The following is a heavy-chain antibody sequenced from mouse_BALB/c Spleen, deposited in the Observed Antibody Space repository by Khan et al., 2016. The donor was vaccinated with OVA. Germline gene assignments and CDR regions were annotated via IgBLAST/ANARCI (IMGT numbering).Heavy chain of an antibody. J-gene: IGHJ2*01. Sequence: VQLKQYGAELAKPGASVKMSSKASGYTVTTYWMHWVKQRPGQGLEWIGYINPTSGYTDYNEKFKDRATLSADRSSSTAYMQLSRRTSEDSAVYYCTRDRIDYWGQCTTLTVSS. CDR2: INPTSGYT. CDR3: TRDRIDY. V-gene: IGHV1-7*01. CDR1: GYTVTTYW.